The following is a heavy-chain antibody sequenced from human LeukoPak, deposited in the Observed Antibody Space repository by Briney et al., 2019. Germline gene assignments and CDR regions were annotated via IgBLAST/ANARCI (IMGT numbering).Heavy chain of an antibody. Sequence: SETLSLTCAVYGGSFSGYYWSWIRQPPGKGLEWIGEINHSGSTNYNPSLKSRVTISVDTSKNQFSLKLSSVTAADTAVYYCARVRAQRITMVRGVFLDYWGQETLVTVSS. CDR1: GGSFSGYY. D-gene: IGHD3-10*01. V-gene: IGHV4-34*01. J-gene: IGHJ4*02. CDR2: INHSGST. CDR3: ARVRAQRITMVRGVFLDY.